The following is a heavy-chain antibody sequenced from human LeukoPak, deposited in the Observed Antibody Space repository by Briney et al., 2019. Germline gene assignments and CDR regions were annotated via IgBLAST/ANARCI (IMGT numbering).Heavy chain of an antibody. CDR2: INHSGST. CDR1: GGSFSGYY. D-gene: IGHD5-18*01. Sequence: SETLSLTCAVYGGSFSGYYWSWIRQPPGKGLEWMGEINHSGSTNYNPSLKSRVTISVDTSKNQFSLKLSSVTAADTAVYYCARGSLGYSYGRNFDYWGQGTLVTVSS. J-gene: IGHJ4*02. V-gene: IGHV4-34*01. CDR3: ARGSLGYSYGRNFDY.